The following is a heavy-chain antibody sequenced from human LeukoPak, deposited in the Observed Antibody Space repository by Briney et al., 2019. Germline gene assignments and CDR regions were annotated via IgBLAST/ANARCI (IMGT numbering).Heavy chain of an antibody. J-gene: IGHJ4*02. D-gene: IGHD3-10*01. V-gene: IGHV3-21*01. CDR3: ASPQSHYGSGSYVFDY. CDR1: GFTFSSYS. CDR2: ISSSSSYI. Sequence: GGSLRLSCAASGFTFSSYSMNWVRQAPGKGLEWVSSISSSSSYIYYADSVKGRFTISRDNAKNSLYLQMNSLRAEDTAVYYCASPQSHYGSGSYVFDYWGQGTLVTVSS.